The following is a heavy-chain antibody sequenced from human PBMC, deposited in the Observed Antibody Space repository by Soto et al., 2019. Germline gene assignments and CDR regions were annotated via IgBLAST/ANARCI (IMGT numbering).Heavy chain of an antibody. CDR1: GYTFTSYD. CDR3: ARVHVGYYYFDY. V-gene: IGHV1-8*01. CDR2: MNPNSGNT. J-gene: IGHJ4*02. Sequence: ASVKVSSKASGYTFTSYDINWVRQATGQGLEWMGWMNPNSGNTGYAQKFQGRVTMTRNTSISTAYMELSSLRSEDTAVYYCARVHVGYYYFDYWGQGTLVTVSS. D-gene: IGHD3-22*01.